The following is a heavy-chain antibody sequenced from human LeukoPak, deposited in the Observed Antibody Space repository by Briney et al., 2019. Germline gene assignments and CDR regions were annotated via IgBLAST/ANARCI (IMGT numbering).Heavy chain of an antibody. CDR2: FYYSGST. D-gene: IGHD6-13*01. CDR3: ARSISGYSSSYLV. J-gene: IGHJ4*02. Sequence: SETLSLTCTVSGASISSTDYYWTWIRQPPGKGLEWIGYFYYSGSTYYNPYLKRRVTMSLDTYKNHFSVKLSSVTAADTAVYYCARSISGYSSSYLVWGQGALVTVSS. V-gene: IGHV4-30-4*08. CDR1: GASISSTDYY.